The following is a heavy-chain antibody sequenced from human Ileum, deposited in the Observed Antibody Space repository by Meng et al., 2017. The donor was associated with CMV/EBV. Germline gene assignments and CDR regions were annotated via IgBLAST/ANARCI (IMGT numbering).Heavy chain of an antibody. CDR1: GFIFRNYW. CDR3: ARGNALDY. Sequence: GGSLRLSCAASGFIFRNYWMSWARQAPGRGREWVASMKTDGSEKYYVDSVKGRFTMSRDNAKNSLYLQMNSLRAEDTAVYYCARGNALDYWGLGTLVTVSS. V-gene: IGHV3-7*01. CDR2: MKTDGSEK. J-gene: IGHJ4*02.